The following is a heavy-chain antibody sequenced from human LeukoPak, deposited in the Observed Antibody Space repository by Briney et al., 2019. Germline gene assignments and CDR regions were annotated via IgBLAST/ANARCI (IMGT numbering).Heavy chain of an antibody. CDR1: GGTFSSYA. Sequence: SVNVSCKASGGTFSSYAISWVRQAPGQGLEWMGRISPIFGTANYAQKFQGRVTITTDESTSTAYMELSSLRSEDTAVYYCARGPDYDSSGLDYWGQGTLVTVSS. J-gene: IGHJ4*02. V-gene: IGHV1-69*05. D-gene: IGHD3-22*01. CDR3: ARGPDYDSSGLDY. CDR2: ISPIFGTA.